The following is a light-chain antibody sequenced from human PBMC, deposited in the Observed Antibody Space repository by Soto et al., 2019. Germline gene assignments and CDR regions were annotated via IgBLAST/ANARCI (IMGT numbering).Light chain of an antibody. J-gene: IGKJ1*01. CDR1: ENIDIW. CDR3: QQYNGLPPWT. V-gene: IGKV1-5*03. Sequence: DSQRTQSPSTLSAAVGDRLTITGRARENIDIWLSWYQKKPAKPPNLLLYKASTLQTGVPSTFSGNGSGTEFTLTTTSLQPDDSATYYCQQYNGLPPWTFGQGTTVDIK. CDR2: KAS.